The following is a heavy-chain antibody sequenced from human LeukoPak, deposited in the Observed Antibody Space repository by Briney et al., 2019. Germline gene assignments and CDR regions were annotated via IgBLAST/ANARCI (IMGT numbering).Heavy chain of an antibody. CDR2: TYYRSKWYN. D-gene: IGHD4-11*01. V-gene: IGHV6-1*01. J-gene: IGHJ6*03. Sequence: SQTLSLTCAISGDSVSGNIAAWNWIRQSPSRGLEWLGRTYYRSKWYNDYAVSVKSRITINPDTSKNQFSLHLNSVTPEDTAVYYCARLLYSNFDYMDVWGKGTTVTVSS. CDR3: ARLLYSNFDYMDV. CDR1: GDSVSGNIAA.